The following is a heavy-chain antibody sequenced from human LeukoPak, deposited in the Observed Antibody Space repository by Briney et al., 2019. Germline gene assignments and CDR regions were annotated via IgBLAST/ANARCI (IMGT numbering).Heavy chain of an antibody. CDR1: GFTFSSCG. J-gene: IGHJ4*02. D-gene: IGHD1-1*01. CDR3: AKAWGTTGTTGWLFYY. V-gene: IGHV3-33*06. CDR2: IWYDGSDK. Sequence: GGSLRLSCGASGFTFSSCGMHWLRQAPGKGLEWVAIIWYDGSDKYYSDSVKGRFTISRDNSKNTLYLQMNSPRAEDTAVYYCAKAWGTTGTTGWLFYYWGQGTLVTVSS.